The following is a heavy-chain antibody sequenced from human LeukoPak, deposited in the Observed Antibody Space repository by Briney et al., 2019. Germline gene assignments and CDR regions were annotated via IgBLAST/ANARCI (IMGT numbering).Heavy chain of an antibody. J-gene: IGHJ3*02. Sequence: PGRSLRLSCAASGFTFSSYGMHWVRQAPGKGLEWVAVISYDGSNKYYADSVKGRFTISRDNSKNTLYLQTNSLRAEGTAVYYCAKVLGEWLRLGAFDIWGQGTMVTVSS. CDR2: ISYDGSNK. D-gene: IGHD5-12*01. CDR3: AKVLGEWLRLGAFDI. CDR1: GFTFSSYG. V-gene: IGHV3-30*18.